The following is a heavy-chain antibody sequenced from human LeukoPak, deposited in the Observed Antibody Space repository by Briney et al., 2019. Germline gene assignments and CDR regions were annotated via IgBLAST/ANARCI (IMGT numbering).Heavy chain of an antibody. CDR3: ARGPSEYSSSSDTCDV. CDR2: ISGYNGKT. D-gene: IGHD6-6*01. V-gene: IGHV1-18*01. CDR1: GYNFNTSG. Sequence: ASEKVSYKPPGYNFNTSGITWVRQDTGQGLEWMGWISGYNGKTKYAQKLQDRVTMTTDTSTTTAYMELRSLRSDDTAVYYCARGPSEYSSSSDTCDVWGHGRFVTVSS. J-gene: IGHJ3*01.